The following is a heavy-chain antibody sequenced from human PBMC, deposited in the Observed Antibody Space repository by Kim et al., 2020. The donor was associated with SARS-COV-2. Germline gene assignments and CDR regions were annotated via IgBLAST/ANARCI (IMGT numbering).Heavy chain of an antibody. J-gene: IGHJ3*02. V-gene: IGHV4-39*01. Sequence: SETLSLTCTVSGGSISSSSYYWGWIRQPPGKGLEWIGSIYYSGSTYYNPSLKSRVTISVDTSKNQFSLKLSSVTAADTAVYYCARLQPWSDGLWFGESSPGAFDIWGQGTMVTVSS. CDR1: GGSISSSSYY. CDR2: IYYSGST. D-gene: IGHD3-10*01. CDR3: ARLQPWSDGLWFGESSPGAFDI.